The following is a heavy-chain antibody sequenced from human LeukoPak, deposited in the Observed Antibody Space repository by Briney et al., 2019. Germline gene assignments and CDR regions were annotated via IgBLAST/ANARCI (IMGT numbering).Heavy chain of an antibody. V-gene: IGHV1-2*02. J-gene: IGHJ4*02. CDR2: INPNSGGT. CDR3: AREGEVAGLRVWDY. CDR1: GGTFSSYA. Sequence: ASVKVSCKASGGTFSSYAISWVRQAPGQGLEWMGWINPNSGGTKYAQKFQGRVTMTRDTSISTAYMELSRLTSDDTGVYYCAREGEVAGLRVWDYWGQGTLVTVSS. D-gene: IGHD6-19*01.